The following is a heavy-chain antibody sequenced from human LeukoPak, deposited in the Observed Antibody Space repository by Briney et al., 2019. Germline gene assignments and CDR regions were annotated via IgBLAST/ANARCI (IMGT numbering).Heavy chain of an antibody. D-gene: IGHD1-26*01. Sequence: GASVKVSCKASGYTFTSYYMHWVRQAPGQGLEWMGIINPSGGSTSYAQKFQGRVTMTRDTSTSTVYMELSSLRSEDTAVYYCARSEPVWYSGSQGFDYWGQGTLVTVSS. J-gene: IGHJ4*02. V-gene: IGHV1-46*01. CDR1: GYTFTSYY. CDR2: INPSGGST. CDR3: ARSEPVWYSGSQGFDY.